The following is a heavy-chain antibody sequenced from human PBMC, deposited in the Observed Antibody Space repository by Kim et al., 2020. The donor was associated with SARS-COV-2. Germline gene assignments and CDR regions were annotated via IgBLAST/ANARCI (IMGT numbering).Heavy chain of an antibody. CDR1: GYTFTGRY. CDR2: INPNSGGT. V-gene: IGHV1-2*02. D-gene: IGHD4-17*01. Sequence: ASVKVSCKASGYTFTGRYMDWVRQAPGQGLEWMGWINPNSGGTKFAQKFQGSVTLTRDTSISTVYMELRSLRPDDTAGYYCARDVGTSGDYVDLFDYWGQGTLVTVSS. J-gene: IGHJ4*02. CDR3: ARDVGTSGDYVDLFDY.